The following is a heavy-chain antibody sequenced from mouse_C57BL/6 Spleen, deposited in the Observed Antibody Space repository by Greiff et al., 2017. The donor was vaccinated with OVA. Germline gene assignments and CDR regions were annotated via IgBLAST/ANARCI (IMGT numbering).Heavy chain of an antibody. V-gene: IGHV1-76*01. J-gene: IGHJ2*01. Sequence: QVQLQQSGAELVRPGASVKLSCKASGYTFTDYYINWVKQRPGQGLEWIARIYPGSGNTYYNEKLKGKATLTAEKSSSTAYMQLSSLTSEDSAVYFCARGSYWGQGTTLTVSS. CDR2: IYPGSGNT. CDR3: ARGSY. CDR1: GYTFTDYY.